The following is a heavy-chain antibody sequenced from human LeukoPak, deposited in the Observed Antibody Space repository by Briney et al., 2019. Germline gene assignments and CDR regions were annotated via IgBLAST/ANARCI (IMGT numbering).Heavy chain of an antibody. D-gene: IGHD3-22*01. Sequence: GASVKVSCKAPGYTFTNYYVHWVRQAPGQGLEWMGIIKPSGGGTSYALKFQGRVTMTRDTSTSTAYMELSSLRSEDTAVYYCARDHFDSSGYYYLLGYFEHWGQGTLVTVSS. CDR3: ARDHFDSSGYYYLLGYFEH. V-gene: IGHV1-46*01. CDR2: IKPSGGGT. CDR1: GYTFTNYY. J-gene: IGHJ1*01.